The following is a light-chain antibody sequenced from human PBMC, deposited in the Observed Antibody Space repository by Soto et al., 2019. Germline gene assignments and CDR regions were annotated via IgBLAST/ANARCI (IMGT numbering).Light chain of an antibody. CDR3: QRYNSPPWT. Sequence: DIVMTQSQDSLAVSLGERATINCRSSRRVLYSSTNKNSLAWYQQKPGKPPKLLIYGASTLQSGVPSRFTGSRSGTGFTLTISGLQPEDFASYFCQRYNSPPWTFGQGTKV. J-gene: IGKJ1*01. CDR1: RRVLYSSTNKNS. V-gene: IGKV4-1*01. CDR2: GAS.